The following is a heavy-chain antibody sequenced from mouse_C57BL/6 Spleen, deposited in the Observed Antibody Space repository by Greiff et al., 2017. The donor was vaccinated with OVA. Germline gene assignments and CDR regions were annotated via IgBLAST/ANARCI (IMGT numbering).Heavy chain of an antibody. CDR2: IYPGSGNT. Sequence: VKLVESGAELVRPGASVKLSCKASGYTFTDYYINWVKQRPGQGLEWIARIYPGSGNTYYNEKFKGKATLTAEKSSSTAYMQLSSLTSEDSAVYFCAVIRDFDYWGQGTTLTVSS. CDR1: GYTFTDYY. V-gene: IGHV1-76*01. CDR3: AVIRDFDY. J-gene: IGHJ2*01.